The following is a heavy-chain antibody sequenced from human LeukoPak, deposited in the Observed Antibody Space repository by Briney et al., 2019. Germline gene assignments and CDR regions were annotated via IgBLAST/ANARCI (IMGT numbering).Heavy chain of an antibody. V-gene: IGHV3-53*04. CDR3: ARVAFRNTQWPEYYFDY. J-gene: IGHJ4*02. CDR1: GFTVSSNY. CDR2: IYSGGST. Sequence: GGSLRLSCAASGFTVSSNYMSWVRQAPGKGLEWVSVIYSGGSTYYADHVKGRFTISRHNSKNTLYLQMNSLRAEDTAVYYCARVAFRNTQWPEYYFDYWGQGTLVTVSS. D-gene: IGHD6-19*01.